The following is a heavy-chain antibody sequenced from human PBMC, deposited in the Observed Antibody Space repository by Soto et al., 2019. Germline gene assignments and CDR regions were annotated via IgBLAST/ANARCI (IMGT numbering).Heavy chain of an antibody. D-gene: IGHD1-20*01. V-gene: IGHV4-31*03. CDR1: CGSISSGGYY. CDR3: ERVGYNWNMRVSWFDP. Sequence: TLSLTCPGPCGSISSGGYYWSWIRQQPGKGLEWIGYSYYSVSTIYNPSLERRVTISVNTSKTQSTLKLSSLTAAETAVYYGERVGYNWNMRVSWFDPWGQGTLVTVSS. J-gene: IGHJ5*02. CDR2: SYYSVST.